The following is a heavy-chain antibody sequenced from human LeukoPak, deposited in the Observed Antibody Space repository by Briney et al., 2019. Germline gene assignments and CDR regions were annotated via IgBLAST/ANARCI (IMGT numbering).Heavy chain of an antibody. CDR1: GGSISSGSYY. J-gene: IGHJ6*03. D-gene: IGHD1-26*01. CDR3: ARGRGSYYPPRYYYYMDV. V-gene: IGHV4-61*02. Sequence: SETLSLTCTVSGGSISSGSYYWSWIRQPAGKGLEWIGRIYTSGSTNYNPSLKSRVTISVDTSTNQFSLKPSSVTTADTAVYYWARGRGSYYPPRYYYYMDVWGKGTTVTVSS. CDR2: IYTSGST.